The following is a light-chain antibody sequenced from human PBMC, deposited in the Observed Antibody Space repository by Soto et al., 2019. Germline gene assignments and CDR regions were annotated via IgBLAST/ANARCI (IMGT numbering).Light chain of an antibody. CDR1: QSVSSNY. CDR2: GAS. Sequence: IFFTQSPDTLSLSPGERATLSCRATQSVSSNYLAWYQQKPGQAPRLLIYGASSRATGIPDRFSGSGSGTEFTLTISSLQPDDFATYYCQQYKSYWTFGQGTKVDIK. CDR3: QQYKSYWT. V-gene: IGKV3-20*01. J-gene: IGKJ1*01.